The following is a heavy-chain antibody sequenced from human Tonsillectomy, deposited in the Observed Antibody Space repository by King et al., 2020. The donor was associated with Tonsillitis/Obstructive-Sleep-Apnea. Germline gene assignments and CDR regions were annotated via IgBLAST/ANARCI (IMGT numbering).Heavy chain of an antibody. CDR2: ISSSASYI. CDR1: GFTFSDYG. CDR3: ASEHSSGWSL. J-gene: IGHJ4*02. Sequence: VQLVESGGGLVKPGGSLRLSCAASGFTFSDYGMNWVRQAPGKGLEWVSSISSSASYIYYVDSVKGRFTISRDNAKNSLYLQMNSLRAEDTAVYYCASEHSSGWSLGGQGTLVTVSS. D-gene: IGHD6-19*01. V-gene: IGHV3-21*01.